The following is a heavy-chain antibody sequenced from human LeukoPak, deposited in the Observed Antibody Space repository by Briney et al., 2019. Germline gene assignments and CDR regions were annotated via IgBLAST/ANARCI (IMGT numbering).Heavy chain of an antibody. CDR3: ARGGIQLWSATFDY. D-gene: IGHD5-18*01. CDR2: ISSSSSYI. CDR1: GFTFSSYS. V-gene: IGHV3-21*01. J-gene: IGHJ4*02. Sequence: GGSLRLSCAASGFTFSSYSMNWVRQAPGKGLEWVSSISSSSSYIYYADSVKGRFTISRDNAKNSLYLQMNSLRAEDTAVYYCARGGIQLWSATFDYWGQGTLVTVPS.